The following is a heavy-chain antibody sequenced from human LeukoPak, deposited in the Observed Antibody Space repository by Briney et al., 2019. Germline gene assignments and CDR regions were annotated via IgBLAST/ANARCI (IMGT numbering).Heavy chain of an antibody. J-gene: IGHJ4*02. CDR1: GGTFSSYA. Sequence: SVKVSCKASGGTFSSYAISWVRQAPGQGLEWMGGIIPIFGTANYAQKFQGRVTITADKSTSTAYMELSSLRSQDTAVYYCARDAPGRNYGDYRELDYWGQGTLVTVSS. V-gene: IGHV1-69*06. D-gene: IGHD4-17*01. CDR2: IIPIFGTA. CDR3: ARDAPGRNYGDYRELDY.